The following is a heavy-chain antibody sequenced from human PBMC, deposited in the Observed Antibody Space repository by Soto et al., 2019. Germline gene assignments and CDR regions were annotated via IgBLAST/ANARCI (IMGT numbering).Heavy chain of an antibody. CDR1: GFTFSSYA. J-gene: IGHJ4*02. V-gene: IGHV3-23*01. CDR3: AKDKGNWNYYFDY. Sequence: EVQLLESGGGLVQPGGSLRLSCAASGFTFSSYAMSWVRQAPGKGLEWVSAISGSGGSTYYADSVKGRFTISRDNSKNALYLQMNSLRAEDTAVYYCAKDKGNWNYYFDYWGQGTLVTVSS. D-gene: IGHD1-7*01. CDR2: ISGSGGST.